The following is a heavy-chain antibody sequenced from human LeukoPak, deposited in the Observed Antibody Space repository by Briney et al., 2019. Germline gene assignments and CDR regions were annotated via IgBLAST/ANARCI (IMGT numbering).Heavy chain of an antibody. CDR1: GFTFSSYW. V-gene: IGHV3-74*01. J-gene: IGHJ4*02. Sequence: GGSLRLSCAASGFTFSSYWMHWVRQAPGKGLVWVSSIKSDGSSTSYADSVKGRLTISRDNARNTLYLQMNSLRTEDTAVYYCAKGRGLYYGSGSFPIESWGQGTLVTVSS. CDR2: IKSDGSST. D-gene: IGHD3-10*01. CDR3: AKGRGLYYGSGSFPIES.